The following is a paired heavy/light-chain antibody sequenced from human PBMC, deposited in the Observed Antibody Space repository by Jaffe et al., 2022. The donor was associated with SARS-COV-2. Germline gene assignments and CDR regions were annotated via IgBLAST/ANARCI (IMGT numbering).Heavy chain of an antibody. CDR3: ARGGRDGYFIY. CDR2: INEDGSDT. Sequence: EVQLVDSGGGLIQPGGSLKLSCAASGFTFSSYWMSWVRQAPGKGLEWVANINEDGSDTNYVDSVRGRFTISRDNARNSVFLQMNSLTVEDTAMYFCARGGRDGYFIYWGRGNLVSVSS. J-gene: IGHJ4*03. D-gene: IGHD1-26*01. CDR1: GFTFSSYW. V-gene: IGHV3-7*03.
Light chain of an antibody. Sequence: EIVMTQSPATLSVSLGERATLSCRASQSVSSNLAWYQQKPGQAPRLLMYGASTRATGIPDRFSGSGSGTEFSLTVSSLQSEDFAVYYCQQYDKWPPGTFGQGTKVEIK. CDR2: GAS. CDR3: QQYDKWPPGT. J-gene: IGKJ1*01. CDR1: QSVSSN. V-gene: IGKV3-15*01.